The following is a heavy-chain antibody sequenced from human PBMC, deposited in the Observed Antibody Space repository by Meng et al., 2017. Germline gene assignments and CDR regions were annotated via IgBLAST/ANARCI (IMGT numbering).Heavy chain of an antibody. D-gene: IGHD5-18*01. Sequence: VELVLSGALEKMPVASVKVCRKASGYTFTSYYTHGVRQAPGLGHEWMGIINPSGGSTSYGQKFQGRVTMTRDTSTSAVYMELSSLISEDTAVYYCARSDTAMGSYYFDYWGQGTLVTVSS. CDR2: INPSGGST. CDR3: ARSDTAMGSYYFDY. CDR1: GYTFTSYY. V-gene: IGHV1-46*01. J-gene: IGHJ4*02.